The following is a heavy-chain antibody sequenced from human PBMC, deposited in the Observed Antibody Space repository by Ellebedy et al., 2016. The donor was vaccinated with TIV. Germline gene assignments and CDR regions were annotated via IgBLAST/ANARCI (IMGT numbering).Heavy chain of an antibody. V-gene: IGHV3-11*01. CDR1: GFTFSDYY. Sequence: GGSLRLXXAASGFTFSDYYMSWIRQAPGKGLEWVSYISSSGSTIYYADSVKGRFTISRDNAKNSLYLQMNSLRAEDTAVYYCAREYYDILTGYSGMFDYWGQGTLVTVSS. J-gene: IGHJ4*02. CDR3: AREYYDILTGYSGMFDY. D-gene: IGHD3-9*01. CDR2: ISSSGSTI.